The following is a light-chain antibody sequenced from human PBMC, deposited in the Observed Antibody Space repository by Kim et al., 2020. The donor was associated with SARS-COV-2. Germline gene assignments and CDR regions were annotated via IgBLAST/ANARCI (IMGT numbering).Light chain of an antibody. CDR3: VLYMGSGIWV. V-gene: IGLV8-61*01. CDR1: SGSVSTSYD. Sequence: GGTLTLTFGLSSGSVSTSYDPSWYQQTPGQTPRALIYSTNTRSSGGPDRFSGSIRGNKAALTITGAQADDESDYFCVLYMGSGIWVFGGGTQLTVL. CDR2: STN. J-gene: IGLJ3*02.